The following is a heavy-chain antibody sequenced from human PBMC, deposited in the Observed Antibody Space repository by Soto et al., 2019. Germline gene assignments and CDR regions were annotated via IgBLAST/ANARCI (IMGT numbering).Heavy chain of an antibody. CDR1: GFPFSTYA. CDR3: AKGASGTSGKCHLGAYGL. D-gene: IGHD5-12*01. CDR2: MSGSGATT. V-gene: IGHV3-23*01. J-gene: IGHJ4*02. Sequence: PGGSLSLSCEASGFPFSTYAMSWVRQSPGKGLEWVSVMSGSGATTNNEDSVKGRFTISRDNSKNTLYLQLKSQRADETDVYVCAKGASGTSGKCHLGAYGLWGQGTLVNVSS.